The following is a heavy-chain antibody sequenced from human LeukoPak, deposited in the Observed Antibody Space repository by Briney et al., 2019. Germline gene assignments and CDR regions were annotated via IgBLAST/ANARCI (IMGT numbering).Heavy chain of an antibody. V-gene: IGHV3-21*01. Sequence: RGSLRLSCAASGFTFSSYSMNCVRQAPGKGLEWVSSISSSSSYIYYADSVKGRFTISSDNAKNSLYLQMNSLRAEDTAVYYCAREGYSYGAGVDYWGPGTLVTVSS. CDR1: GFTFSSYS. CDR2: ISSSSSYI. D-gene: IGHD5-18*01. CDR3: AREGYSYGAGVDY. J-gene: IGHJ4*02.